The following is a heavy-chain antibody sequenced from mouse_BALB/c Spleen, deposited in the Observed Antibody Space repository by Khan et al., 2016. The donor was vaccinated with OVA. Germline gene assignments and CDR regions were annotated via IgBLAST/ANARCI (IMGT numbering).Heavy chain of an antibody. V-gene: IGHV14-3*02. Sequence: EVQLQQSGAEIVKPGASVKLSCTASGFNIKDTYIHWVKQRPEQGLEWIGRIDPANGNTKYDPKFQGKATITADTSSNTAYLHLSSLTSEDTVVYYCGRGRANQAWLAYWGQGTLVTVSA. D-gene: IGHD3-3*01. CDR1: GFNIKDTY. CDR2: IDPANGNT. J-gene: IGHJ3*01. CDR3: GRGRANQAWLAY.